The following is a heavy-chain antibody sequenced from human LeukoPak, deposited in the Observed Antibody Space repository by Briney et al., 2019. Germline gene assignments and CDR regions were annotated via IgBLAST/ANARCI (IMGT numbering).Heavy chain of an antibody. CDR2: ISYDGSNK. D-gene: IGHD6-6*01. Sequence: GRSLRLSCAASGFTFSSYGMHWVRQAPGKGLEWVAVISYDGSNKYYADSVKGRFTISRDNSKNTLYLQMNSLRAEDTAVYYCAKEIEYSSSSAYYYGMDVWGQGTTVTVSS. CDR1: GFTFSSYG. CDR3: AKEIEYSSSSAYYYGMDV. J-gene: IGHJ6*02. V-gene: IGHV3-30*18.